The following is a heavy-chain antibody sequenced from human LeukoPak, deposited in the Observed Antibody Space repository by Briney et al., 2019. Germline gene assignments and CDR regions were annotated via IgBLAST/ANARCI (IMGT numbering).Heavy chain of an antibody. Sequence: GGSLRLSCAASGFTFSSYAMSWVRQAPGKGLEWVSAISGSDGSTYYADSVKGRFTISRDNSKNTLYLQMNSLRAEDTAVYYCAPPGASSHIDYWGQGTLVTVSS. CDR2: ISGSDGST. CDR3: APPGASSHIDY. V-gene: IGHV3-23*01. D-gene: IGHD6-13*01. CDR1: GFTFSSYA. J-gene: IGHJ4*02.